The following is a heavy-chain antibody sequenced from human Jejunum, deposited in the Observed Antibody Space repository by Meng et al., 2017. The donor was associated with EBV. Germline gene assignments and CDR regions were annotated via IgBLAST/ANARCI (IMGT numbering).Heavy chain of an antibody. CDR2: ISYDGSNK. CDR3: TREIRGFYSAY. Sequence: QVEVVGSGGGGVQAGRYLRLSCAASGFTFSNYAMHWVRQAPGKGLEWVALISYDGSNKYYADSVKGRFTISRDSSKNTLFLQMNSLRTEDTAVYYCTREIRGFYSAYWGQGALVTVSS. J-gene: IGHJ4*02. CDR1: GFTFSNYA. D-gene: IGHD2-21*01. V-gene: IGHV3-30-3*01.